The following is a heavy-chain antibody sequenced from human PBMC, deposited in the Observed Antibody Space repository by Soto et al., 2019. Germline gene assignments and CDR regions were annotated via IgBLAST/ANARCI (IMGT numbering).Heavy chain of an antibody. D-gene: IGHD6-25*01. CDR1: GGSINTVGYY. CDR2: IYYSGSR. CDR3: AKESGGYDSSTRYGLDV. Sequence: SDTLSLTCSVSGGSINTVGYYWTWIRQQPWKGLEWIGYIYYSGSRDYNPSLKSRVSMSVDASKNQFSLNLTSVTAADTAVYYCAKESGGYDSSTRYGLDVWGQGXTVTVYS. J-gene: IGHJ6*02. V-gene: IGHV4-31*03.